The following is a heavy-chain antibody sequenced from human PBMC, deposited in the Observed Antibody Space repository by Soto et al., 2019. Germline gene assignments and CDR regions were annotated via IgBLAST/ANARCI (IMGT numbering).Heavy chain of an antibody. CDR3: AKGRGSSGAHNWFDP. D-gene: IGHD6-6*01. CDR1: GFTFSSYA. Sequence: GGSLRLSCAASGFTFSSYAMSWVRQAPGKGLEWVSAISGSGGSTYYADSVKGRFTISRDNSKNTLYLQMNSLRAEDTAVYYCAKGRGSSGAHNWFDPWGQGTLVTVSS. CDR2: ISGSGGST. J-gene: IGHJ5*02. V-gene: IGHV3-23*01.